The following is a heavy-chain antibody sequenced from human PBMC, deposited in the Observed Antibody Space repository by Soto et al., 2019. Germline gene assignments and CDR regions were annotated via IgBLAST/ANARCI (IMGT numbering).Heavy chain of an antibody. CDR1: GYSISSGYY. J-gene: IGHJ5*02. Sequence: SETLSLTCAVSGYSISSGYYWGCLRQPPGEGLGRIRSIYHGGSPYYNPALNSRVTLSFEKPNNHVSLILNSVTAADTAVYYCARVGPWVPYYYASSPYTYETCFDPGGQGTLVTVSS. CDR2: IYHGGSP. D-gene: IGHD3-22*01. CDR3: ARVGPWVPYYYASSPYTYETCFDP. V-gene: IGHV4-38-2*01.